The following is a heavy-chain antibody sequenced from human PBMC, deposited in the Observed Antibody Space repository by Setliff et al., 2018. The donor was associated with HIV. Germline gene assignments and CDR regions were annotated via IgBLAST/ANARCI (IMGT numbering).Heavy chain of an antibody. D-gene: IGHD7-27*01. J-gene: IGHJ3*01. CDR3: AKIPHTGDSAYDV. Sequence: GGSLRLSCAVSGFTFDDYAMHWVRQVPGKGLEWVSSISYNSGRIGYADSVKGRFSISRDNPKNTVYLQMNSLRAEDTALYYCAKIPHTGDSAYDVWGQGTMVTVSS. CDR1: GFTFDDYA. V-gene: IGHV3-9*01. CDR2: ISYNSGRI.